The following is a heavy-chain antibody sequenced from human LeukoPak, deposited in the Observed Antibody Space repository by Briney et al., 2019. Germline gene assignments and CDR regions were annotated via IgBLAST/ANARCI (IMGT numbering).Heavy chain of an antibody. Sequence: ASVKVSCKASGYTFTDYYIHWVRQAPGQGLEWMGWIKPDSGDTNYAQKFPGRVTMTRDTSISTAYMELSRLRSDDTAVYYCARGGYSYCSGGSCYQNWFDPWGQGTLVTVSS. CDR3: ARGGYSYCSGGSCYQNWFDP. CDR1: GYTFTDYY. V-gene: IGHV1-2*02. CDR2: IKPDSGDT. D-gene: IGHD2-15*01. J-gene: IGHJ5*02.